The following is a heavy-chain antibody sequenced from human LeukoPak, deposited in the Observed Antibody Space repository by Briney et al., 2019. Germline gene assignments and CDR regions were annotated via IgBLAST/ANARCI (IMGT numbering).Heavy chain of an antibody. CDR2: INSDGRNI. V-gene: IGHV3-74*01. J-gene: IGHJ4*02. CDR1: GFTFSDYW. Sequence: PGGSLRLSCAASGFTFSDYWMHWVRQAPGKGLVWVSRINSDGRNIRYADSVKGRFTISRDNAKNTLYLQMNSLTPEDTAVYYCAREGALGYGHYTYDCWGQGTLVTVSS. CDR3: AREGALGYGHYTYDC. D-gene: IGHD4-17*01.